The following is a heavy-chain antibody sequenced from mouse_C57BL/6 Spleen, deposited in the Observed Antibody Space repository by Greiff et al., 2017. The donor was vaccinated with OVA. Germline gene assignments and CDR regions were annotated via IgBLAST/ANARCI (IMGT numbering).Heavy chain of an antibody. V-gene: IGHV5-17*01. CDR1: GFTFSDYG. Sequence: EVHLVESGGGLVKPGGSLKLSCAASGFTFSDYGMHWVRPAPEKGLEWVAYISSGSSTIYYADTVKGRFTISRDNAKNTLFLQMTSLRSEDTAMYYCARGYGYDWFAYWGQGTLVTVSA. D-gene: IGHD2-2*01. CDR2: ISSGSSTI. J-gene: IGHJ3*01. CDR3: ARGYGYDWFAY.